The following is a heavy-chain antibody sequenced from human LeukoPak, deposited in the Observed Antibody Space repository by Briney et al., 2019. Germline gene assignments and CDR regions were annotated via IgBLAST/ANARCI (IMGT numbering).Heavy chain of an antibody. J-gene: IGHJ4*02. CDR3: ARQGGLYYYDSSGSKYYFDY. D-gene: IGHD3-22*01. CDR2: IYSGGST. Sequence: GGSLRLSCAASGFTVSSNYMSWVRQAPGKGLEWVSVIYSGGSTYYADSVKGRFTISRDNSKSTLYVQMNSLRAEDTAVYYCARQGGLYYYDSSGSKYYFDYWGQGTLVTVSS. CDR1: GFTVSSNY. V-gene: IGHV3-53*01.